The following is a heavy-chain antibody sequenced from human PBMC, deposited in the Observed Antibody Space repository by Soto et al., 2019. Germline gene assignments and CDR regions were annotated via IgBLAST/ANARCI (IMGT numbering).Heavy chain of an antibody. CDR2: ASGSGAST. V-gene: IGHV3-23*01. J-gene: IGHJ4*02. D-gene: IGHD3-10*01. Sequence: GGSLRLSCGASGFTFTNYAMSWVRQAPGKGLEWASTASGSGASTYYADSVKGRFTISRDNSKNTLYLQMKSLRIEDTAVYYCAKVAVRGVVVSNFDSWGQGTLVTVSS. CDR3: AKVAVRGVVVSNFDS. CDR1: GFTFTNYA.